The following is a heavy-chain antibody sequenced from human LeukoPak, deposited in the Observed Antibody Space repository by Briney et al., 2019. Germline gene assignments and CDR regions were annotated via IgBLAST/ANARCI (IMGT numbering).Heavy chain of an antibody. D-gene: IGHD3-10*01. V-gene: IGHV1-2*02. J-gene: IGHJ4*02. CDR2: INPNSGGT. CDR3: ARVEHPLLWFGELLSFPFDY. CDR1: GYTFTGYY. Sequence: ASVKVSCKASGYTFTGYYMHWVRQAPGQGLEWMGWINPNSGGTNYAQKFQGRVTMTRDTSISTAYMELSSLRSEDTAVYYCARVEHPLLWFGELLSFPFDYWGQGTLVTVSS.